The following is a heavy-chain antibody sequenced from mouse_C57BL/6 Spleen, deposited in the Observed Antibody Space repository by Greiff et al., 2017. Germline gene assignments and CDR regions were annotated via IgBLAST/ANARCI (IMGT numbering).Heavy chain of an antibody. CDR3: ARGAQPRGYYAMDY. V-gene: IGHV1-64*01. D-gene: IGHD3-2*02. CDR2: IHPNSGST. J-gene: IGHJ4*01. Sequence: QVQLQQSGAELVKPGASVKLSCKASGYTFTSYWMHWVKQRPGQGLEWIGMIHPNSGSTNYNEKFKSKATLTVDKSSSTAYMQLSSLTSEDSAVYYCARGAQPRGYYAMDYWGQGTSVTVSS. CDR1: GYTFTSYW.